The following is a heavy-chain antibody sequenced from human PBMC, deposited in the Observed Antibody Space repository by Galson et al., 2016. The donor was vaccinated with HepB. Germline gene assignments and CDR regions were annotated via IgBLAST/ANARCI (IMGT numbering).Heavy chain of an antibody. CDR1: GFTFSSYS. Sequence: SLRLSCAASGFTFSSYSMNWVRQAPGKGLEWVSYISSSSTIYSADSGKGRCTISRDNAKNSLYLQMNSLRADDKAVDYCARDFDYWGRGTLVTVSS. V-gene: IGHV3-48*01. CDR2: ISSSSTI. J-gene: IGHJ4*02. CDR3: ARDFDY.